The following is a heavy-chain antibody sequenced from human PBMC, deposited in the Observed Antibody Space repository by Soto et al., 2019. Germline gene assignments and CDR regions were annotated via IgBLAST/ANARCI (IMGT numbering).Heavy chain of an antibody. Sequence: SETLSLTCTVSGDSISSGVYYWSWIRQHPEKGLEWIGYIFYSGSTYYNPSLKSRVTISIDTSKNQFSLKLSSVTAADTAVYYCARNLYTTTEGFYGMDVWGQGTTVTVSS. D-gene: IGHD1-1*01. CDR1: GDSISSGVYY. CDR2: IFYSGST. J-gene: IGHJ6*02. CDR3: ARNLYTTTEGFYGMDV. V-gene: IGHV4-31*03.